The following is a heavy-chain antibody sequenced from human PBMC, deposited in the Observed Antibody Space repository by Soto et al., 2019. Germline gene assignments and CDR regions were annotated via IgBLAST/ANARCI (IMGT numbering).Heavy chain of an antibody. CDR3: ARGYGMDV. Sequence: QVQLQQWGAGLLKPSETLSLTCAVYGGSFSGYYWSWIRQPPGKGLEWIGEINHSGSTNYNSSLXRXVXXSVDMSKNQFSLKLSSVTTADTAVYYCARGYGMDVWGQGTTVTVSS. J-gene: IGHJ6*02. CDR1: GGSFSGYY. V-gene: IGHV4-34*01. CDR2: INHSGST.